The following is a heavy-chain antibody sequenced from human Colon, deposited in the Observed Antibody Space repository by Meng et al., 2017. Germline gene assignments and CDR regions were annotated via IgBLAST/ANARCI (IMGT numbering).Heavy chain of an antibody. D-gene: IGHD1-20*01. CDR2: IDWDDDK. Sequence: SGPTLVKPTWTLMLTCPCSGFSLSTIGMRVSWIRQPPGKALEWLGRIDWDDDKLYSTSLKTRLTISKDTSKNRVVLTMTNMDPVDTATYYCPRSFSYNLGRFDFWGQGTKVTVSS. J-gene: IGHJ3*01. CDR1: GFSLSTIGMR. CDR3: PRSFSYNLGRFDF. V-gene: IGHV2-70*04.